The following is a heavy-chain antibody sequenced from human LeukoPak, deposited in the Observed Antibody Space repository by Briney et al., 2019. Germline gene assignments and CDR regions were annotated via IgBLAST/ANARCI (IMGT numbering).Heavy chain of an antibody. CDR3: AKDPNPYYYYYYMDV. Sequence: GESLKISCEASGLTFSSYAMSWVRQAPGRGLEWVSAISGSGGSTYYADSVKGRFTISRDNPKNTLYLQMNSLRAEDTAVYYCAKDPNPYYYYYYMDVWGKGTTVTVSS. D-gene: IGHD1-14*01. CDR2: ISGSGGST. CDR1: GLTFSSYA. V-gene: IGHV3-23*01. J-gene: IGHJ6*03.